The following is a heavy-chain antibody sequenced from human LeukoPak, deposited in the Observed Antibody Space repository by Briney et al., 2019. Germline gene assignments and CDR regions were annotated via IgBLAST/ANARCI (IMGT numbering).Heavy chain of an antibody. D-gene: IGHD3-22*01. CDR3: ARDKRYYYDSSGYYFDS. CDR2: IYYSGST. CDR1: GGSISSYY. Sequence: PSETLSLTCTVSGGSISSYYWSWIRQPPGKGLEWIGYIYYSGSTNYNPSLKSRVTISVDTSKNQFSLKLTSVTAADTAVYYRARDKRYYYDSSGYYFDSWGQGLLVTVSS. J-gene: IGHJ4*02. V-gene: IGHV4-59*01.